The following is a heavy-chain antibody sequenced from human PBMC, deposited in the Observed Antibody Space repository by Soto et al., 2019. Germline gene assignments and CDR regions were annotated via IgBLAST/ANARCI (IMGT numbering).Heavy chain of an antibody. CDR2: INAGNGNT. Sequence: QVQLVQSGAEVKKPGASVKVSCKASGYTFTSYAMHWVRQAPGQRLEWMGWINAGNGNTKYSQKFQGRVTITRDTSASTAYMELSSLRSEDTAVYYCARNPHGYGDYDTYFDYWGQGTLVTVSS. CDR3: ARNPHGYGDYDTYFDY. D-gene: IGHD4-17*01. J-gene: IGHJ4*02. V-gene: IGHV1-3*01. CDR1: GYTFTSYA.